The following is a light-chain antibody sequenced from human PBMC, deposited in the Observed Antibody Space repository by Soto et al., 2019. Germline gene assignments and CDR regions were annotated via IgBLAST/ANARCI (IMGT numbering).Light chain of an antibody. Sequence: QSALTQPASVSGSPGQSITISCTGTSSDVGGYNYVSWYQQHPGKAHKLMIYEVSNRPSGVSNRFSGTKSGNTASLTISGLQAEDEADYYCSSYTSSTVVFGGGTQLTVL. CDR3: SSYTSSTVV. CDR1: SSDVGGYNY. J-gene: IGLJ2*01. CDR2: EVS. V-gene: IGLV2-14*01.